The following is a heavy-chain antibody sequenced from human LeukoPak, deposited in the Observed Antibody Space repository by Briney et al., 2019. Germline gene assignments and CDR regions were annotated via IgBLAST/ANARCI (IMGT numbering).Heavy chain of an antibody. CDR3: ARETTVYYFDY. D-gene: IGHD4-17*01. CDR1: GGTFSSYA. CDR2: IIPILGIA. Sequence: GSSVKVSRKASGGTFSSYAISWVRQAPGQGLEWMGRIIPILGIANYAQKFQGRVTITADKSTSTAYMELSSLRSEDTAVYYCARETTVYYFDYWGQGTLVTVSS. J-gene: IGHJ4*02. V-gene: IGHV1-69*04.